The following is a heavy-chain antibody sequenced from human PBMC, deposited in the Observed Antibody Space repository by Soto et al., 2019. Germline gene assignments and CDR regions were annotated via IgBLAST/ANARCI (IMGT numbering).Heavy chain of an antibody. J-gene: IGHJ1*01. V-gene: IGHV3-7*01. D-gene: IGHD2-15*01. CDR3: ARAASCSGGSCFAEYFQH. CDR1: GFTFSSYW. CDR2: IKQDGSEK. Sequence: GSLRLSCAASGFTFSSYWMSWVRQAPGKGLEWVANIKQDGSEKYYVDSVKGRFTISRDNAKNSLYLQMNSLRAEDTAVYYCARAASCSGGSCFAEYFQHWGQGTLVTVSS.